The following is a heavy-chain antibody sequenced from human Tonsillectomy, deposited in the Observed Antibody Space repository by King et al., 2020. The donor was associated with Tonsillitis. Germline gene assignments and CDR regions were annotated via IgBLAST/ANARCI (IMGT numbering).Heavy chain of an antibody. D-gene: IGHD5-18*01. J-gene: IGHJ2*01. V-gene: IGHV3-15*07. CDR3: TTDTAMFIRHWYFDL. CDR1: GFTFSNAW. Sequence: VQLVESGGGLVKPGGSLRLSCAASGFTFSNAWMNWVRQAPGKGLEWVGRIKSKTDGGTTDYAAPVKGRFTISRGDSKNTLYVQMNSLKTEDTAVYYCTTDTAMFIRHWYFDLWGRGTLVTVSS. CDR2: IKSKTDGGTT.